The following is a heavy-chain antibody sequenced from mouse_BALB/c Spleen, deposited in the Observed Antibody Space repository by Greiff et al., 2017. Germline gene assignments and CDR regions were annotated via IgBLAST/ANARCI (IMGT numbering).Heavy chain of an antibody. J-gene: IGHJ3*01. CDR3: ARNDRSWFAY. CDR2: IYPGDGDT. D-gene: IGHD2-14*01. Sequence: QVQLKQSGPELVKPGASVKISCKASGYAFSSSWMNWVKQRPGQGLEWIGRIYPGDGDTNYNGKFKGKATLTADKSSSTAYMQLSSLTSVDSAVYFCARNDRSWFAYWGQGTLVTVSA. CDR1: GYAFSSSW. V-gene: IGHV1-82*01.